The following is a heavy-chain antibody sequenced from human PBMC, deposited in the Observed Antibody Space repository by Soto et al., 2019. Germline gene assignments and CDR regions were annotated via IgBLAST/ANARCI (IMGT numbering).Heavy chain of an antibody. CDR3: ASGGTAMVTYYYYGMDV. D-gene: IGHD5-18*01. V-gene: IGHV1-3*05. CDR1: GYTFTSYA. CDR2: INAGNGNT. J-gene: IGHJ6*02. Sequence: QVQLVQSGAEEKKPGASVKVSCKACGYTFTSYAMHWVRQAPGQRLEWMGWINAGNGNTKYSQKFQGRVTITRDTSASTAYIELSSLRSEDTAVYYCASGGTAMVTYYYYGMDVWGQGTTVTVSS.